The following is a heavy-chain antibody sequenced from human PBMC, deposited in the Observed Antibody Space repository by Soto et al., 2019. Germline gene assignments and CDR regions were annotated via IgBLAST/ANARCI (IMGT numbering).Heavy chain of an antibody. CDR1: GFTFSSYA. J-gene: IGHJ4*02. D-gene: IGHD6-6*01. CDR3: AKGARGSSSSAYFDY. CDR2: ISGSGGST. Sequence: PGGSLRLSCAASGFTFSSYAMSWVRQATGKGLEWVSAISGSGGSTYYADSVKGRFTISRDNSKNTLYLQMNSLRAEDTAVYYCAKGARGSSSSAYFDYWGQGTLVTVSS. V-gene: IGHV3-23*01.